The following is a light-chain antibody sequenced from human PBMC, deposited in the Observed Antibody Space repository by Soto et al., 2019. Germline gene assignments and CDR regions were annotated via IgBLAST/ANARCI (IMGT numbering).Light chain of an antibody. V-gene: IGLV7-46*01. CDR3: LLSYRGAGEV. CDR2: DTS. Sequence: QAVVTQEPSLTVSPGGTVTLTCGSSTGAVISGHYPYWFQQKPGQAPRTLIYDTSNKHSWTPARFSGSLLGGKAALTLSGAQPEDEAEYYCLLSYRGAGEVFGGGTKLTVL. CDR1: TGAVISGHY. J-gene: IGLJ2*01.